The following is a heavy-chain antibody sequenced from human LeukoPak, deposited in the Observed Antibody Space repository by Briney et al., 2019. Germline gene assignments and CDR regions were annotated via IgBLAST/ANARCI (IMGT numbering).Heavy chain of an antibody. CDR1: GYTFTSYY. V-gene: IGHV1-2*02. J-gene: IGHJ4*02. CDR2: INPNSGGT. CDR3: ARVEVVPAAKFDY. D-gene: IGHD2-2*01. Sequence: ASVKVSCKASGYTFTSYYMHWVRQAPGQGLEWMGWINPNSGGTNYAQKFQGRVTMTRDTSISTAYMELSRLRSDDTAVYYCARVEVVPAAKFDYWGQGTLVTVSS.